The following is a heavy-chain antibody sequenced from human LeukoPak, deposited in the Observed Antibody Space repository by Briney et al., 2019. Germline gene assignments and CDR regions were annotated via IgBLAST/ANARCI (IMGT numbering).Heavy chain of an antibody. J-gene: IGHJ4*02. V-gene: IGHV3-9*03. CDR1: GFTFDDYA. Sequence: GGSLRLSCAASGFTFDDYAMHWVRQAPGKGLEWVSGISWNSGSIGYADSVKGRFTISRDNAENSLYLQMNSLRAEDMALYYCAKDKVGYSSGRFDYWGQGTLVTVSS. CDR3: AKDKVGYSSGRFDY. D-gene: IGHD6-19*01. CDR2: ISWNSGSI.